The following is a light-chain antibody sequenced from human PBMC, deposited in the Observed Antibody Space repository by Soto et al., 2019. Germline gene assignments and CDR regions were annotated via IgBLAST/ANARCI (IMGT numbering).Light chain of an antibody. Sequence: QSVLTQPASVSGSPGQSITIPCTGTSSDIGGYNYVSWYLQHPGKAPQLMIYDVSARPSGVSNRFSGSKSGNTASLTISGLQAEDEADYYCTSYTSSVSRYVFGGGTKLTVL. V-gene: IGLV2-14*01. J-gene: IGLJ2*01. CDR1: SSDIGGYNY. CDR3: TSYTSSVSRYV. CDR2: DVS.